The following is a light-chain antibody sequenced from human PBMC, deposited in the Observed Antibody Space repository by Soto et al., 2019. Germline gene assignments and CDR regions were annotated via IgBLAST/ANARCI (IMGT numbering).Light chain of an antibody. CDR3: HHYGGSPIT. V-gene: IGKV3-20*01. CDR1: QSVTSSY. Sequence: EIVLTQSPGTLSLSPGERATLSCRASQSVTSSYLAWWQQKPGQAPRLLIYGASTRATGIPDRFSGSGSGTDFTLTISRLEPEDFAVYYCHHYGGSPITFGQGTRLENK. CDR2: GAS. J-gene: IGKJ5*01.